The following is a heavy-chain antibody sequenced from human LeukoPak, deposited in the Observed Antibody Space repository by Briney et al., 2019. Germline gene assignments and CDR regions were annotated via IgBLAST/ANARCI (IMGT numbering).Heavy chain of an antibody. J-gene: IGHJ3*02. Sequence: GGSLRLSCAASGFTFSSYAMSWVRQAPGKGLEWVSAISGSGGSTYYADSVKGQFTISRDNSKNTLYLQMNSLRAEDTAVYYCAKDQTAAVGRGAFDIWGQGTMVTVSS. CDR3: AKDQTAAVGRGAFDI. D-gene: IGHD6-25*01. V-gene: IGHV3-23*01. CDR1: GFTFSSYA. CDR2: ISGSGGST.